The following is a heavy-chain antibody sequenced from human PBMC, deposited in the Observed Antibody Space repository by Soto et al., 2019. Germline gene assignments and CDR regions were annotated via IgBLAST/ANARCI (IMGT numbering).Heavy chain of an antibody. Sequence: SETLSLTCTVSGGSISSSGYYWGWIRQPPGKGLEWIGTIYNSGSTYYNPSLKSRVTISVDTSKNQFSLQLSSVSAADTAVYYCARGPSGDKVDYWGQGTQVTVSS. CDR1: GGSISSSGYY. V-gene: IGHV4-39*07. D-gene: IGHD7-27*01. J-gene: IGHJ4*02. CDR3: ARGPSGDKVDY. CDR2: IYNSGST.